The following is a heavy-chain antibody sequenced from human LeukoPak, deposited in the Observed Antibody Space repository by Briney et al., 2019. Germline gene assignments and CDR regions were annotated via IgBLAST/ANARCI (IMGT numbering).Heavy chain of an antibody. D-gene: IGHD2-2*01. CDR1: GGSISSYY. Sequence: PSETLSLTCTVSGGSISSYYWSWIRQPAGKGLEWIGRIYTSGSTNYNPSLKSRVTISVDTSKNQFSLKLSSVTAADTAVYYCARHDHIVVVPAAPGFDYWGQGTLVTVSS. CDR3: ARHDHIVVVPAAPGFDY. J-gene: IGHJ4*02. V-gene: IGHV4-4*07. CDR2: IYTSGST.